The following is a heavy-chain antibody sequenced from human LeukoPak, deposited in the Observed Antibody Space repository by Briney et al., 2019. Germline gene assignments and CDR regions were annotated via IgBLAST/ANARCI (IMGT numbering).Heavy chain of an antibody. CDR2: ISWNSGSI. Sequence: PGGSLRLSCAASGFTFDGYAMHWVRQAPGKGLEWVSGISWNSGSIGYADSVKGRFTISRDNAKNSLYLQMNSLRAEDTALYYCAKDVSSTRYYYYGMDVWGQGTTVTVSS. D-gene: IGHD2-2*01. CDR3: AKDVSSTRYYYYGMDV. CDR1: GFTFDGYA. V-gene: IGHV3-9*01. J-gene: IGHJ6*02.